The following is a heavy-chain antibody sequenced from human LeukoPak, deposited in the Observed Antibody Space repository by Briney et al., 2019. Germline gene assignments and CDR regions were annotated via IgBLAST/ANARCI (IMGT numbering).Heavy chain of an antibody. Sequence: SETLPLTCTVSGASITQHYWSWIRQPPGKGLEYIGYYHYDGSTDYTPSVRRRDTILVDTSKNQFTLNLRSVTAADTAKYYCTRGITGHYPSLGGFAFDIWGQGTMVAVSS. CDR3: TRGITGHYPSLGGFAFDI. CDR1: GASITQHY. D-gene: IGHD1-20*01. V-gene: IGHV4-59*11. J-gene: IGHJ3*02. CDR2: YHYDGST.